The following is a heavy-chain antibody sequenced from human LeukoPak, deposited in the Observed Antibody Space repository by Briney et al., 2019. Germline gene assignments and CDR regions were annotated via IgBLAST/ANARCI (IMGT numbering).Heavy chain of an antibody. V-gene: IGHV3-7*03. Sequence: GGSLRLSCAASGFTFSSYWMSWVCQAPGKGLEWVANIKQDGSEKYYVDSVKGRFTISRDNAKNSLYLQMNSLRAEDTAVYYCARDNSVGDVAWWFDPWGQGTLVTVSS. D-gene: IGHD1-26*01. CDR3: ARDNSVGDVAWWFDP. CDR2: IKQDGSEK. CDR1: GFTFSSYW. J-gene: IGHJ5*02.